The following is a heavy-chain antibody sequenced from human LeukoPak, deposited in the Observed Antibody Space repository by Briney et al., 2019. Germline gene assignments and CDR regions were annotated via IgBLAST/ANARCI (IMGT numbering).Heavy chain of an antibody. J-gene: IGHJ5*02. CDR3: ARDLGYYDSSGYYPQT. D-gene: IGHD3-22*01. V-gene: IGHV3-53*01. CDR2: IYSGGSI. CDR1: GFTVSSNY. Sequence: GGSLRLSCAASGFTVSSNYMSWVRQAPGKGLEWVSVIYSGGSIYYADSVKDRFTISRDNSKNTLYLQMNSLSAEDTALYYCARDLGYYDSSGYYPQTWGQGTLVTVSS.